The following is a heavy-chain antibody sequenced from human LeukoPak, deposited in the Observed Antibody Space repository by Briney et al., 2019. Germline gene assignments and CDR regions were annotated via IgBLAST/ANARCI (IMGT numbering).Heavy chain of an antibody. D-gene: IGHD1-26*01. CDR3: ARPHIEGWFFDL. CDR2: ISASGGST. V-gene: IGHV3-23*01. Sequence: ETLSLTCTVSGGSISSSSYWWGWIRQPPGKGLEWVSAISASGGSTYCADSVKGRFTNSRDNAKNSLYLQLNSLRAEDTAVYYCARPHIEGWFFDLWGCGTLVTVSS. CDR1: GGSISSSSYW. J-gene: IGHJ2*01.